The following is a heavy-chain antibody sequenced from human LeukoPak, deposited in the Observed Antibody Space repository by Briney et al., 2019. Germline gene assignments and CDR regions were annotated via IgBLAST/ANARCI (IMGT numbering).Heavy chain of an antibody. D-gene: IGHD3-3*01. Sequence: GGSLRLSCAASGFSFRSCWMHWGRQAPGKELVWVSRINGDVSTTNYADSVRGRFTISRDNAKNTLYLQMNSLRADDSAVYFCASLVGGYYPPVEAFDVWGQGTMVTVSS. CDR3: ASLVGGYYPPVEAFDV. CDR2: INGDVSTT. CDR1: GFSFRSCW. J-gene: IGHJ3*01. V-gene: IGHV3-74*01.